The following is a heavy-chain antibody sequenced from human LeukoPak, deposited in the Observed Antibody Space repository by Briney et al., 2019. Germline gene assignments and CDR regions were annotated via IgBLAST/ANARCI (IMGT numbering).Heavy chain of an antibody. CDR1: GFTFTSHW. V-gene: IGHV3-74*01. D-gene: IGHD1-1*01. CDR2: IKSDGTYS. CDR3: VRDDDQYGVDY. Sequence: GGSLRLSCVASGFTFTSHWMHWVRQAPGKGLVCVSRIKSDGTYSDYGDSVRGRFTISRDNAEDTLYLQMNSLRVEDTAVYYCVRDDDQYGVDYWGRGTLVTVSS. J-gene: IGHJ4*02.